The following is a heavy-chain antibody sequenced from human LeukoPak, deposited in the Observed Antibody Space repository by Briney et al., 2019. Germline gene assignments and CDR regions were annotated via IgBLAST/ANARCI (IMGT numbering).Heavy chain of an antibody. J-gene: IGHJ5*02. V-gene: IGHV3-48*01. D-gene: IGHD3-22*01. CDR1: EFTFSSYS. CDR3: AKVYSGYYPFDP. Sequence: GGSLRLSCAASEFTFSSYSMNWVRQAPGKGLEWVSYITNSGNSKSYADSVKGRFTISRGNSKNTLYLQMNSLRAEDTAVYYCAKVYSGYYPFDPWGQGTLVTVSS. CDR2: ITNSGNSK.